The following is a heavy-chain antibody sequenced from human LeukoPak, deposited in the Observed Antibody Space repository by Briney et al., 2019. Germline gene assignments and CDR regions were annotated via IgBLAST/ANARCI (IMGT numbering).Heavy chain of an antibody. V-gene: IGHV3-23*01. D-gene: IGHD5-12*01. CDR1: GFTFSSYA. J-gene: IGHJ4*02. CDR2: ISGSGGST. Sequence: GGSLRLSCAAPGFTFSSYAMSWVRQAPGKGLEWVSAISGSGGSTYYADSVKGRFTISRDNSKNTLYLQMNSLRAEDTAVYYCARDGFVGYSGYDRDYWGQGTLVTVSS. CDR3: ARDGFVGYSGYDRDY.